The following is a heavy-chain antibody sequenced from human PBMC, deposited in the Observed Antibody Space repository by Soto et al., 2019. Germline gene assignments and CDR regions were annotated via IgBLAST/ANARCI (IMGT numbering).Heavy chain of an antibody. D-gene: IGHD2-15*01. CDR3: ARDNYPVVVAAESWFDP. Sequence: PGGSLRLSCAASGFTFSSYSMNWVRQAPGKGLEWVSSISSSSSYIYYADSVKGRFTISRDNAKNSLYLQMNSLRAEDTAVYYCARDNYPVVVAAESWFDPWGQGTLVTVSS. CDR1: GFTFSSYS. J-gene: IGHJ5*02. CDR2: ISSSSSYI. V-gene: IGHV3-21*01.